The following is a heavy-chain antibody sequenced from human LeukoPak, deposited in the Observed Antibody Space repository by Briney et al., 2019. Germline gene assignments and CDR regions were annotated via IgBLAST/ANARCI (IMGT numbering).Heavy chain of an antibody. Sequence: GASVKVSCKAPGYTFTSYGISWVRQAPGQGLEWMGWISAYNGNTNYAQKLQGRVTMTTDTSTSTAYMELRSLRSDDTAVYYCARVRYNVLRFLEWPKGYDYWGQGTLVTVSS. CDR3: ARVRYNVLRFLEWPKGYDY. J-gene: IGHJ4*02. CDR2: ISAYNGNT. CDR1: GYTFTSYG. D-gene: IGHD3-3*01. V-gene: IGHV1-18*01.